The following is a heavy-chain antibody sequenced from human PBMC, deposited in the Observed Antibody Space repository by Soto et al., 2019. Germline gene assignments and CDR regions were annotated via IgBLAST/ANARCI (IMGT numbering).Heavy chain of an antibody. CDR1: GFTFSNYG. CDR2: ISDDGVSK. J-gene: IGHJ4*02. CDR3: ARAYYFGSGTSYTLYY. V-gene: IGHV3-30*03. D-gene: IGHD3-10*01. Sequence: GRALRLSCAASGFTFSNYGMHWVRQAPGKGLEWVAVISDDGVSKYYADSVQGRFTISRDNSESVVLLQMNSLRPDDTALYFCARAYYFGSGTSYTLYYWGQGTQVTVSS.